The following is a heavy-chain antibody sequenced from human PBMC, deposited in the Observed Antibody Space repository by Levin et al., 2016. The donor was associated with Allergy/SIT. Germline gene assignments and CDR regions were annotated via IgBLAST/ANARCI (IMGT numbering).Heavy chain of an antibody. CDR3: ARDLLPGEDFDY. Sequence: ASVKVSCKASGNTFSNYYIHWVRQAPGQGLEWMGIISPSGESTTYAQKFQGRVTMTRDTSTSTVYMELSSLRSGDTAVYYCARDLLPGEDFDYWGQGTLVTVSS. CDR2: ISPSGEST. CDR1: GNTFSNYY. D-gene: IGHD3-16*01. J-gene: IGHJ4*02. V-gene: IGHV1-46*01.